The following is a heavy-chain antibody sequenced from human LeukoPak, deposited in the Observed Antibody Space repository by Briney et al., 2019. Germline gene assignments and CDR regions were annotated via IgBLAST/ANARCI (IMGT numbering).Heavy chain of an antibody. CDR3: ARPGRPMVRGVLMSSWFDP. CDR2: INHSGNT. CDR1: GGSFRGYD. Sequence: SETLSLTCAVYGGSFRGYDWSWIRQSPGKGLEWIGEINHSGNTNYTPSLKSRVTISIDTSKNQFSLKLNSVTAADTAVYYCARPGRPMVRGVLMSSWFDPWGQGTLVTVSS. V-gene: IGHV4-34*01. J-gene: IGHJ5*02. D-gene: IGHD3-10*01.